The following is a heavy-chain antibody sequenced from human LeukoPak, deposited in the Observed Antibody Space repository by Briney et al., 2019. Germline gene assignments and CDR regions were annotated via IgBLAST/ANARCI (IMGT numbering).Heavy chain of an antibody. J-gene: IGHJ4*02. D-gene: IGHD2-15*01. CDR1: GGSISSSSYY. V-gene: IGHV4-61*05. Sequence: SETLSLTCTVSGGSISSSSYYWSWIRQPPGKGLEWIGYIYYSGSTNYNPSLKSRVTISVDTSKNQFSLKLSSVTAADTAVYYCARRGIGDYFDYWGQGTLVTVSS. CDR3: ARRGIGDYFDY. CDR2: IYYSGST.